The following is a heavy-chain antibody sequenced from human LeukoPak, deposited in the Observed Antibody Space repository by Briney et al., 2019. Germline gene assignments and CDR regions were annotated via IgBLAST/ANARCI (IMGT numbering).Heavy chain of an antibody. CDR1: GGPFSGYY. Sequence: SETLSLTCAVYGGPFSGYYWSWIRQPPGKGLEWIGEINHSGSTNYNPSLKSRVTISVDASKNQFSLKLSSMTAADTAVYYCAGGYDFWSGYYSNAFDIWGQGTMVTVSS. J-gene: IGHJ3*02. CDR2: INHSGST. V-gene: IGHV4-34*01. CDR3: AGGYDFWSGYYSNAFDI. D-gene: IGHD3-3*01.